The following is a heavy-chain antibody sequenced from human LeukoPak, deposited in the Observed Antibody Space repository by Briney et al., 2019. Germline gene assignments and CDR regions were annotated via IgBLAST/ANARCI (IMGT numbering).Heavy chain of an antibody. CDR2: ISSSGSTI. CDR3: AGAQLVVGIY. J-gene: IGHJ4*02. D-gene: IGHD2-15*01. Sequence: SGGSLRLSCAASGFTFSSYEMNWVRQAPGKGLEWVSYISSSGSTIYYADSVKGRFTISRDNAKNSLYLQMNSLRAEDTAVYYCAGAQLVVGIYWGQGTLVTVSS. CDR1: GFTFSSYE. V-gene: IGHV3-48*03.